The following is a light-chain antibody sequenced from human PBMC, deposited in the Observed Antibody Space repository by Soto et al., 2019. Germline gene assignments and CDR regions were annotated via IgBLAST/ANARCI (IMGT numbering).Light chain of an antibody. CDR3: HHYDASSLT. V-gene: IGKV3-20*01. CDR1: LSLSTNS. CDR2: AAS. J-gene: IGKJ3*01. Sequence: EIVLTQSPATLPLSPGERATLSCRASLSLSTNSLASYQHRPCQTPRLLLYAASTWDTDLPDGVTARGSGTDFAITINRLKPEHFAVYYCHHYDASSLTFGPGTTVGV.